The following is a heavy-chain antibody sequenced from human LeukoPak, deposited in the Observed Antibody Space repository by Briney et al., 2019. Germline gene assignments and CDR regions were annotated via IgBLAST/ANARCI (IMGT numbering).Heavy chain of an antibody. D-gene: IGHD6-6*01. CDR3: ARDNSSSNTFNI. J-gene: IGHJ3*02. Sequence: RRASVNVSCKTSGYTFTSYYMHWVRQAPGQGLEWMGIINPSGGSTSYAQKFQGRVTLTRDTSTSTVYMELSRLRSEDTAVYYCARDNSSSNTFNIWGQGTMVTVSS. V-gene: IGHV1-46*01. CDR2: INPSGGST. CDR1: GYTFTSYY.